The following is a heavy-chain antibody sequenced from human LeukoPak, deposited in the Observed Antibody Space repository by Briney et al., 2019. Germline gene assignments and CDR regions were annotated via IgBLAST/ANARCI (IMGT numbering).Heavy chain of an antibody. J-gene: IGHJ4*02. CDR2: ISGSGGST. CDR3: AKQITFGGVIVPRYFDY. V-gene: IGHV3-23*01. CDR1: GFTFSSYA. Sequence: TGGSLRLSCAASGFTFSSYAMSWVRQAPGKGLEWVSAISGSGGSTYYADSVKGRFTISRDNSKNTLYLQMNSLRAEDTAIYYCAKQITFGGVIVPRYFDYWGQGTLVTVSS. D-gene: IGHD3-16*02.